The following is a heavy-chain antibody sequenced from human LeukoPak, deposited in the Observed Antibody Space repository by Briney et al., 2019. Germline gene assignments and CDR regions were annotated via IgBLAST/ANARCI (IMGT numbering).Heavy chain of an antibody. Sequence: SETLSLTCTVSGGSISSYYWSWIRQPPGKGLEWIGYIYYSGSTNYNPSLKSRVTISVDTSKNQFSLKLSSVTAADTAVYYCARMGVVVAATGWFDPWGQGTLVTVSS. V-gene: IGHV4-59*08. CDR1: GGSISSYY. D-gene: IGHD2-15*01. J-gene: IGHJ5*02. CDR2: IYYSGST. CDR3: ARMGVVVAATGWFDP.